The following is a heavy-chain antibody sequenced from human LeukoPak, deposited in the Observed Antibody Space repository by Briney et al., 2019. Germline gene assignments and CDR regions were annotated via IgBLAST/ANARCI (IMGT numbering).Heavy chain of an antibody. CDR1: GFTFSSYS. V-gene: IGHV4-34*01. CDR2: INHSGST. J-gene: IGHJ4*02. CDR3: ARGYSNYDFWSGYYTRGYFDY. D-gene: IGHD3-3*01. Sequence: GSLRLSCAASGFTFSSYSMNWVRQPPGKGLEWIGEINHSGSTNYNPSLKSRVTISVDTSKNQFSLKLSSVTAADTAVYYCARGYSNYDFWSGYYTRGYFDYWGQGTLVTVSS.